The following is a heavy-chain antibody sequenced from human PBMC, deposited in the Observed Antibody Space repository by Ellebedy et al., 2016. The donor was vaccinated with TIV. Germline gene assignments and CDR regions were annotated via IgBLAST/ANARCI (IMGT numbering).Heavy chain of an antibody. J-gene: IGHJ4*02. CDR1: GFTFSNYA. V-gene: IGHV3-23*01. Sequence: GESLKISCAASGFTFSNYAMSWVRQAPGKGLEWVPGTSGGCATTYYADSVKGRFTISRDNSKNTLFLQMSSLRAEDTAVYFCARRSTDFAFDSWGQGTLVTVSS. CDR3: ARRSTDFAFDS. D-gene: IGHD3/OR15-3a*01. CDR2: TSGGCATT.